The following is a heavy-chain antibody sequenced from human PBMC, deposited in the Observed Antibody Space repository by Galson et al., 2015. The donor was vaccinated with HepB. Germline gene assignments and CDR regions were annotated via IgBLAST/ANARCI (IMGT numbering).Heavy chain of an antibody. V-gene: IGHV3-30*03. Sequence: SLRLSCAASGFTFSSYGMHWVRQAPGKGLEWVAVISYDGSNKYYADSVKGRFTISRDNSKNTLYLQMNSLRAEDTAVYYCAGAAMMEYYYYGMDVWGQGTTVTVSS. CDR3: AGAAMMEYYYYGMDV. J-gene: IGHJ6*02. D-gene: IGHD3-16*01. CDR1: GFTFSSYG. CDR2: ISYDGSNK.